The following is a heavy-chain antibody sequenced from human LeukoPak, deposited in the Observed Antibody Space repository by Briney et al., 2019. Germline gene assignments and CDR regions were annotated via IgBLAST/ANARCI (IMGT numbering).Heavy chain of an antibody. CDR2: ISWNSGSI. CDR3: AKGHYDSSGYCFDY. V-gene: IGHV3-9*01. Sequence: GGSLRLSCAASGFTFDDYAMHWVRQAPGKGLEWVSGISWNSGSIGYADSVKGRFTISRDNAKNSLYLQMNSLRAEDTAVYYCAKGHYDSSGYCFDYWGQGTLVTVSS. D-gene: IGHD3-22*01. CDR1: GFTFDDYA. J-gene: IGHJ4*02.